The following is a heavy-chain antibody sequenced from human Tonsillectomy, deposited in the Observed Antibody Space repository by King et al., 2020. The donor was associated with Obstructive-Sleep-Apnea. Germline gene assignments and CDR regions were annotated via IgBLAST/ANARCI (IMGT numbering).Heavy chain of an antibody. D-gene: IGHD3-10*01. Sequence: VQLVESGGGLVKPGGSLRLSCAASGFTFSDYYMSWIRQAPGKGLEWVSYISSSGSTIYFADSVKGRFTISRDNAKNSLYLQMNSLRAEDTAVYYCARRLWFGEYTTQNFDYWGQGTLVTVSS. CDR1: GFTFSDYY. V-gene: IGHV3-11*01. CDR2: ISSSGSTI. J-gene: IGHJ4*02. CDR3: ARRLWFGEYTTQNFDY.